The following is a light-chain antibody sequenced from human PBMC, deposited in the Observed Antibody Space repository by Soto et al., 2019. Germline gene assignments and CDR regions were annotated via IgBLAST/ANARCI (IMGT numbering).Light chain of an antibody. CDR2: EVS. Sequence: QSVLTQPASVSGSPGQSITISCTGTSSDVGGYNYVTWYQQHPGKAPKVMIYEVSNRPSGISNRFSGSKSGNTASLTISGLQAEDEADYFCSSYSRSSTLYVFGTGTKLTVL. CDR1: SSDVGGYNY. J-gene: IGLJ1*01. CDR3: SSYSRSSTLYV. V-gene: IGLV2-14*01.